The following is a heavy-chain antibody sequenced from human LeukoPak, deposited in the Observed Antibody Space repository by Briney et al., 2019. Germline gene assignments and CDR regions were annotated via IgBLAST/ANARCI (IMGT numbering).Heavy chain of an antibody. CDR2: IRYDGSNK. D-gene: IGHD6-6*01. Sequence: PGGSLRLSCAASGFTFSSYGMHWVRQAPGKGLEWVAFIRYDGSNKYYADSVKGRFTISRDNSKNTLYLQMNSLRAEDTAVYYCAILNEGSIAARLRHIDYWGQGTLVTVSS. CDR1: GFTFSSYG. CDR3: AILNEGSIAARLRHIDY. J-gene: IGHJ4*02. V-gene: IGHV3-30*02.